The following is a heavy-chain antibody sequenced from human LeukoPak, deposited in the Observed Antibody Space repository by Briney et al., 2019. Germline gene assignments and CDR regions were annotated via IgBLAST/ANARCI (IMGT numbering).Heavy chain of an antibody. CDR3: ARGSTNSWYIPFDY. CDR1: GFTFSSHA. CDR2: ISDSGGST. V-gene: IGHV3-23*01. Sequence: HPGGSLRLSCAASGFTFSSHAMHWVRQAPGKGLEGVSVISDSGGSTYYADSVKGRFTISRDNFKNTLYLQMNSLRVEDTAVYYCARGSTNSWYIPFDYWGQGTLVTVSS. J-gene: IGHJ4*02. D-gene: IGHD6-13*01.